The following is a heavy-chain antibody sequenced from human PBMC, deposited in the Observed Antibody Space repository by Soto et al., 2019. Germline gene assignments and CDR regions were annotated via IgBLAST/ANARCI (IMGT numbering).Heavy chain of an antibody. CDR2: INAGNGNT. D-gene: IGHD1-26*01. CDR1: GYTFTSYA. Sequence: ASVKVSCKASGYTFTSYAMHWVRQAPGQRLEWMGWINAGNGNTKYSQKFQGRVTITRDTSASTAYMELSSLRSEDTALYYCARAIGSYYQTDPWGQGTLVTVSS. J-gene: IGHJ5*02. V-gene: IGHV1-3*01. CDR3: ARAIGSYYQTDP.